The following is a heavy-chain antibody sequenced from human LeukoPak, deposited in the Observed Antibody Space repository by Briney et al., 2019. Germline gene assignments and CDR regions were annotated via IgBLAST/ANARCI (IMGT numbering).Heavy chain of an antibody. J-gene: IGHJ4*02. CDR3: ARTRGYIYGVRVPFDY. V-gene: IGHV3-7*01. D-gene: IGHD5-18*01. CDR1: GFTFSSYW. Sequence: GGSLRLSCAASGFTFSSYWMSWVRQAPGKGLEWVANIKQDGSEKYYVDSVKGRFTISRDNAKNSLYLQMNSLRAEDMAVYYCARTRGYIYGVRVPFDYWGQGTLVTVSS. CDR2: IKQDGSEK.